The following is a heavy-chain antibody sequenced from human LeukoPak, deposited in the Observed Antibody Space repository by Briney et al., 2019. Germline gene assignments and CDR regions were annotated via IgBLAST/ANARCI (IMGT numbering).Heavy chain of an antibody. Sequence: PSETLSLTCAVSGGSISSDRYSWSWIRQPPGKGLEWIGYIFHTGSTYYNPSLKSRVTISVDRSKNQFSLNLSSVTAADTAVYYCARDRLDGAGIERNYWGQGTLVTVSS. CDR2: IFHTGST. D-gene: IGHD5-24*01. CDR3: ARDRLDGAGIERNY. CDR1: GGSISSDRYS. V-gene: IGHV4-30-2*01. J-gene: IGHJ4*02.